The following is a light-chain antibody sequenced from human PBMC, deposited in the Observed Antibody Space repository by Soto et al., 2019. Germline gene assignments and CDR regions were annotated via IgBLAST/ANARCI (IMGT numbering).Light chain of an antibody. CDR2: DAS. J-gene: IGKJ1*01. CDR1: QSLSSSC. V-gene: IGKV3D-20*02. CDR3: QQRSNWPPT. Sequence: EIVLTQSPGTLSLSPGERAALSCRASQSLSSSCLAWYQQRPGQAPRLLIYDASTRATGIPDRFSGSGSGTDFTLTISRLEPEDFAVYYCQQRSNWPPTFGQGTKVDI.